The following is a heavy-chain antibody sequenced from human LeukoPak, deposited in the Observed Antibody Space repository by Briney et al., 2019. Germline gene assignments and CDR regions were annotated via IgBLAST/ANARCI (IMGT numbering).Heavy chain of an antibody. D-gene: IGHD5-24*01. CDR1: GGSISCGGYY. Sequence: PSETLSLTCTVSGGSISCGGYYWSWIRQHPGKGLEWIGYIYYSGSTYYNPSLKSRVTISVDTSKNQFSLKLSSVTAADTAVYYCASSIRRDGYHLNWFDPWGQGTLVTVSS. CDR2: IYYSGST. J-gene: IGHJ5*02. CDR3: ASSIRRDGYHLNWFDP. V-gene: IGHV4-31*03.